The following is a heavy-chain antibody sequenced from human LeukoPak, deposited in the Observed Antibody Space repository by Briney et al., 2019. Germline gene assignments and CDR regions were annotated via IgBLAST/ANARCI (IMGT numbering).Heavy chain of an antibody. D-gene: IGHD5-18*01. V-gene: IGHV3-49*04. CDR3: TRNRSRSTYGLH. J-gene: IGHJ4*02. CDR2: ITSKVYGCTT. Sequence: GGSLRLSCTTSGFTFGDYAMSWVRQAPGKGLEWVGFITSKVYGCTTEYAASVKGRFTISRDDSESIAYLQMNSLKTEATAVNYCTRNRSRSTYGLHWGQGTLVTVSS. CDR1: GFTFGDYA.